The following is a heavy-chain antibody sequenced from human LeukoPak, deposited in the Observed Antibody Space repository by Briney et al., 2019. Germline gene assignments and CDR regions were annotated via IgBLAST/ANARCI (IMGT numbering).Heavy chain of an antibody. CDR1: GFTFSSYA. J-gene: IGHJ4*02. Sequence: GGSLRLSCAASGFTFSSYAMSWVRQAPGKGLEWVSAISGSGGSTYYADSVKGRFTISRDNSKNTLYLQMNSLRSEDTAVYYCARGVGRRGYCTNGVCWGGGNYFDYWGQGTLVTVSS. D-gene: IGHD2-8*01. CDR3: ARGVGRRGYCTNGVCWGGGNYFDY. V-gene: IGHV3-23*01. CDR2: ISGSGGST.